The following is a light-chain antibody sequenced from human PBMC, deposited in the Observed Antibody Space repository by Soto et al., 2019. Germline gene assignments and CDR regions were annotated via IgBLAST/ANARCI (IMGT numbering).Light chain of an antibody. Sequence: EIVMTQSPATLSVSPGERATLSCRASQSVSRNLAWYQHKPCQAPRLLIYGAFTRATGIPARFSGSVSGTEFTLTISSLQSEDFAVYYWQQYNNWPPWTFGQGTKVEIK. J-gene: IGKJ1*01. CDR3: QQYNNWPPWT. CDR2: GAF. CDR1: QSVSRN. V-gene: IGKV3-15*01.